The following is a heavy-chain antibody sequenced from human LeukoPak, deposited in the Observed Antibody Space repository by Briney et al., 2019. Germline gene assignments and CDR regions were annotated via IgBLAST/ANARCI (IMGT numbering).Heavy chain of an antibody. CDR2: ISYDGSNK. CDR3: ARDNMAAAGNSYYYGLDV. Sequence: PGGSLRLSCAASGVTFSNYAMHWVRQASGKGLEWVAVISYDGSNKHYADSVKGRFTISRDNSKNTLYLQMTSLRAEDTAVYYCARDNMAAAGNSYYYGLDVWGQGTTVTVSS. CDR1: GVTFSNYA. J-gene: IGHJ6*02. V-gene: IGHV3-30-3*01. D-gene: IGHD6-13*01.